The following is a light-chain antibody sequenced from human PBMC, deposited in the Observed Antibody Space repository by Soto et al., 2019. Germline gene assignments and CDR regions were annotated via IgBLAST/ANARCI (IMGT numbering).Light chain of an antibody. Sequence: QSALTQPASVSASPGQSITSSCTGTSSDVGGSNFVSWYQQHPGKPPKLIIYDVATRPSGVSNRFSGSKSGSTASLIISRLHTEDEADYYCVSFTSSTTYVFGSGTKVTV. CDR2: DVA. CDR3: VSFTSSTTYV. V-gene: IGLV2-14*03. J-gene: IGLJ1*01. CDR1: SSDVGGSNF.